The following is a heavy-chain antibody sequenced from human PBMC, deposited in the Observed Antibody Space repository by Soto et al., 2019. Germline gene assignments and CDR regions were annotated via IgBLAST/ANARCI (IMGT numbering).Heavy chain of an antibody. J-gene: IGHJ4*02. Sequence: SETLSLTCVVSFGPNSGGGYSCTSSRQPPRSGLDWIGYISQRGSADDNPSLKSRVTISVDTSKNQFSLRLSSVSAADTAVYSCARDRNGLGGIDFWGQGILVTVSS. CDR3: ARDRNGLGGIDF. CDR2: ISQRGSA. D-gene: IGHD1-1*01. V-gene: IGHV4-30-2*01. CDR1: FGPNSGGGYS.